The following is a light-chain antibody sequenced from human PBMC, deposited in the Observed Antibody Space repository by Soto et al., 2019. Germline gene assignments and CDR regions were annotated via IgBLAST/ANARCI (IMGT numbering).Light chain of an antibody. CDR2: GNI. V-gene: IGLV1-40*01. J-gene: IGLJ1*01. CDR1: SSNIGAGYD. Sequence: QSVLAQPPSVSGAPGQKVTISCTGSSSNIGAGYDLHWYQQLPGTAPKLLLYGNINRPSGVPDRFSGSKSGTSASLAITGLQAEDEADYYCQSYDTSLSAYVIGTGTKVTVL. CDR3: QSYDTSLSAYV.